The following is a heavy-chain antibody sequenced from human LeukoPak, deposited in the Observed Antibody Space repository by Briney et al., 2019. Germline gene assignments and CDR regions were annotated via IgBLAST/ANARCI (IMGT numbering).Heavy chain of an antibody. V-gene: IGHV3-23*01. CDR1: GFTFSIYT. Sequence: GGSLRLSCIASGFTFSIYTMNWVRQAPGKGLEWVSTLTPGGDNDIHYADSVKGRFTISRDNSKNTLYLQMNSLRAEDTAVYYCAKRMGNAVDYWGQGTLVTVSS. CDR3: AKRMGNAVDY. D-gene: IGHD1-26*01. J-gene: IGHJ4*02. CDR2: LTPGGDNDI.